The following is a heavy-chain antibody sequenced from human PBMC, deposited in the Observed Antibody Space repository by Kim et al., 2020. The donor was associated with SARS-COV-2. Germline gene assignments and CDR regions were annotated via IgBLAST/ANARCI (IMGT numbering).Heavy chain of an antibody. D-gene: IGHD3-10*01. V-gene: IGHV1-58*01. CDR3: AADHEFGPWYGDYYYGMDV. CDR2: IVVGSGNT. J-gene: IGHJ6*02. CDR1: GFTFTSSA. Sequence: SVKVSCKASGFTFTSSAVQWVRQARGQRLEWIGWIVVGSGNTNYAQKFQERVTITRDMSTSTAYMELSSLRSEDTAVYYCAADHEFGPWYGDYYYGMDVWGQGTTVTVSS.